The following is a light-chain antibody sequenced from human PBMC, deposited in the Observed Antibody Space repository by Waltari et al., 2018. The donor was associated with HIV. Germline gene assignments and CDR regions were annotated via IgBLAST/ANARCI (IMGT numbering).Light chain of an antibody. CDR3: QQYETCCT. CDR2: TAS. Sequence: DIQMTQSPSSLSAAIGAEVTISCRASPNVNSWLAWYQQKPGKGPKRLSHTASSSVKGVPSRFSGSGSGTVFTLTINGLQADDFATYYCQQYETCCTFGQGTKL. J-gene: IGKJ2*02. CDR1: PNVNSW. V-gene: IGKV1-5*03.